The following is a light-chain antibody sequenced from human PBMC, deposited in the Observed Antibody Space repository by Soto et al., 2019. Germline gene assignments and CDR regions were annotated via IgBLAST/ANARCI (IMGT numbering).Light chain of an antibody. Sequence: DIVMTQSPLSLPVSPGEPASISCWASQSLLDSNGNNHLNWFLQKPGQPPQVLIYLGSNRASGVPDRFSVSGSGTDFTRKIRRVEAEDVGVYYCMQALQTPLPFGQGTRLEIK. CDR2: LGS. J-gene: IGKJ5*01. V-gene: IGKV2-28*01. CDR1: QSLLDSNGNNH. CDR3: MQALQTPLP.